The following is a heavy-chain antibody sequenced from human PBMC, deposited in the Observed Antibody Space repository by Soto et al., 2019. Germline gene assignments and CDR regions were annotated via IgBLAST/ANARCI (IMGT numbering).Heavy chain of an antibody. CDR1: GDTFNKYT. V-gene: IGHV1-69*01. CDR3: ARDGHGYNYWYFDL. CDR2: IIPIYGTA. J-gene: IGHJ2*01. Sequence: QVQLVQSGAEVREPGSSVKVSCKVSGDTFNKYTINWVRQAPGQGLEWMAGIIPIYGTANYALKFHDRIKVTADESTATADMELNSLTSEDTAIYYCARDGHGYNYWYFDLWGRGTLITVSS. D-gene: IGHD5-12*01.